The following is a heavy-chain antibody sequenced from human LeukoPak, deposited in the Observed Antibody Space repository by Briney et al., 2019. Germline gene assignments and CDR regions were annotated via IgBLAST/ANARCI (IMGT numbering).Heavy chain of an antibody. V-gene: IGHV3-7*03. CDR2: IKQDGSEK. Sequence: PGGSLRLSCAASGFTFSSYWMSWVRQAPGKGLEWVANIKQDGSEKYYVDSVKGRFTISRDNAKNSLYLQMNSLRAEDTAVYYCTSFLGYCSSTSCYIFDYWGQGTLVTVSS. CDR1: GFTFSSYW. CDR3: TSFLGYCSSTSCYIFDY. D-gene: IGHD2-2*02. J-gene: IGHJ4*02.